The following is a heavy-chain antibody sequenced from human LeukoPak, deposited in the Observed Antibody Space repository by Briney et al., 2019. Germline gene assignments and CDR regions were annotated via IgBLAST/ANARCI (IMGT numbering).Heavy chain of an antibody. J-gene: IGHJ3*02. CDR3: TSNSGSEAFDI. D-gene: IGHD6-25*01. CDR2: IQQDGSEK. CDR1: AFTSSSYW. V-gene: IGHV3-7*01. Sequence: GGSLRLSCAASAFTSSSYWMSWVRQAPGKGLEWVANIQQDGSEKYYVDSVKGRFTISRDNAKNSLYLRMNSLRAEDTAVYYCTSNSGSEAFDIWGQGTMVTVSS.